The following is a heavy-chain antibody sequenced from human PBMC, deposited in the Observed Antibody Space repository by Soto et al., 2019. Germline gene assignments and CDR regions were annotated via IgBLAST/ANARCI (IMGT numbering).Heavy chain of an antibody. D-gene: IGHD6-13*01. CDR2: ISYDGRNK. CDR3: EKGGQQLVRWYFDL. V-gene: IGHV3-30*18. Sequence: QVQLVESGGGVVQPGTSLRLSCAASGFSFSSYGMHWVRQAPGKGLEWVAVISYDGRNKYYADSVKGRFTIARDNSKNTLCMQVNSLRIEDTDVYYCEKGGQQLVRWYFDLWGRGTLVTVSS. J-gene: IGHJ2*01. CDR1: GFSFSSYG.